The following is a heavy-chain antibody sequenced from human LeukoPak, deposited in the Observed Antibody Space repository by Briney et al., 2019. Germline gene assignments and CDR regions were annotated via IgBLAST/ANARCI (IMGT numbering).Heavy chain of an antibody. Sequence: SETLSLTCTVFGGSINSYYWSWIRQPPVKGLEWIGEINHSGSTNYNPSLKSRVTISVDTSKNQFSLKLSSVTAADTAVYYCARGSRGYSYGYKSFDYWGQGTLVTVSS. CDR1: GGSINSYY. D-gene: IGHD5-18*01. CDR3: ARGSRGYSYGYKSFDY. CDR2: INHSGST. V-gene: IGHV4-34*01. J-gene: IGHJ4*02.